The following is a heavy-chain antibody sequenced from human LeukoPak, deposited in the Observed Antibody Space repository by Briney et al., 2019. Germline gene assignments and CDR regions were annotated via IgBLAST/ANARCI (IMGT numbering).Heavy chain of an antibody. D-gene: IGHD3-3*01. Sequence: PGGSLRLSCTPSGFTFSNAWMTWVRHAPGKGLDWGGRIKSRNDGETTDYAAPVKGRFTNSRDDSKNTVYLQMNSLKTEDTAVYYCSTEGVLRSSGGQGTLVTVSS. CDR1: GFTFSNAW. CDR2: IKSRNDGETT. J-gene: IGHJ4*02. CDR3: STEGVLRSS. V-gene: IGHV3-15*01.